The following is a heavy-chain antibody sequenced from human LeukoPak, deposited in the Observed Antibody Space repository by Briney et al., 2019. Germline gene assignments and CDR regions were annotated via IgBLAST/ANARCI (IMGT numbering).Heavy chain of an antibody. J-gene: IGHJ5*02. V-gene: IGHV1-69*04. Sequence: SVKVSCKASGGTFSSYAISWVRQAPGQGLEWMGRIIPILGIANYAQKFQGRVTITADKSTSTAYMELSSLRSEDTAVYYCARVYCSGGSCPNWFDPWGQGTLVTVSS. CDR3: ARVYCSGGSCPNWFDP. CDR2: IIPILGIA. D-gene: IGHD2-15*01. CDR1: GGTFSSYA.